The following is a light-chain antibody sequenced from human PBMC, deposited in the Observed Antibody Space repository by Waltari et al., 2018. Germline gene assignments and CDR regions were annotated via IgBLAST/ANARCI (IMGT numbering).Light chain of an antibody. CDR2: RSD. CDR3: AAWDDSLSAYV. Sequence: QSVLTQPPSASGTPGQEVTISCSGTSSSAGSNFVFCYQQLPGAAPKLLIFRSDRRPSGVPDRISGSKSGTSASLVITGLRSEDEADYYCAAWDDSLSAYVFGTGTKVTVL. V-gene: IGLV1-47*01. CDR1: SSSAGSNF. J-gene: IGLJ1*01.